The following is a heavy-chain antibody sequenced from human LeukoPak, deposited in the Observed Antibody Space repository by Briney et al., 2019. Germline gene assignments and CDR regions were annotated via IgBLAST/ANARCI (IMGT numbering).Heavy chain of an antibody. V-gene: IGHV3-30*18. CDR1: GFTFSSYG. Sequence: GGSLRLSCAASGFTFSSYGMHWVRQAPGKGLEWVAVISYDGSNKYYADSVKGRFTISRDNSKNTLYLQMSSLRAEDTAVYYCAKDPQWLGPYYFDYWGQGTLVTVSS. D-gene: IGHD6-19*01. CDR2: ISYDGSNK. J-gene: IGHJ4*02. CDR3: AKDPQWLGPYYFDY.